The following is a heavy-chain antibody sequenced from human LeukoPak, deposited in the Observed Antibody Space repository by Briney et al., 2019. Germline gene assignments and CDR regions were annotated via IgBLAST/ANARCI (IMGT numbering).Heavy chain of an antibody. CDR1: GFKFSDAC. V-gene: IGHV3-15*01. Sequence: PGGSLRLSCTASGFKFSDACMTWVRQAPGKGLEWLGRIKRGGSTDYAVPVNNRFTISRDDSKNTIYLQINGLKTEDTAVYYCKRERTVYYSLDVWGQGTTVTVSS. CDR2: IKRGGST. CDR3: KRERTVYYSLDV. D-gene: IGHD1-26*01. J-gene: IGHJ6*02.